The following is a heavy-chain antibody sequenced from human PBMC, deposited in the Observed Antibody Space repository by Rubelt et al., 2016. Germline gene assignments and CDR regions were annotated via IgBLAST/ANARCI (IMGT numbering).Heavy chain of an antibody. J-gene: IGHJ4*02. Sequence: QVQLVQSGAEVKKPGSSVMVSCKASGGTFRSYAISWVRQAPGQGLEWMGGIIRIFGTATYAQKFQGRVTIIADESTSTSYMELSSLRSEDTAVYYCARRQQLGPFDYWGQGTLVTVSS. CDR2: IIRIFGTA. CDR3: ARRQQLGPFDY. CDR1: GGTFRSYA. D-gene: IGHD6-13*01. V-gene: IGHV1-69*01.